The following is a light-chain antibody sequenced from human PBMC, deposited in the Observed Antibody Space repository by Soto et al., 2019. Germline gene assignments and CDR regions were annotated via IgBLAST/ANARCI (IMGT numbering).Light chain of an antibody. Sequence: QSALTQPASVSGSPGQSITISCTVTSGDVGGNTCVSGYQQHPGKAPKLMIYEVSNGPSGVPNRVSVSKSGNTASLTISGLQAEDEADYYCRSYTSSSTRVFGGGTQLTVL. V-gene: IGLV2-14*01. CDR3: RSYTSSSTRV. J-gene: IGLJ3*02. CDR1: SGDVGGNTC. CDR2: EVS.